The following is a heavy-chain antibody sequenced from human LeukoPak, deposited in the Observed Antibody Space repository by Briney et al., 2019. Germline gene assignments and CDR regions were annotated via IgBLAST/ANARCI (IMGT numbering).Heavy chain of an antibody. J-gene: IGHJ4*02. CDR2: IRNDGSNE. Sequence: PGGSLRLSCAATGFTFSSYGMQWVRQAPGSGLEWVTFIRNDGSNEYYADSVKGRFTISRDNSKNTLYLQMNSLRTEDTAVYFCARAGTFGGDDYWGQGTLVTVSS. V-gene: IGHV3-30*02. CDR3: ARAGTFGGDDY. CDR1: GFTFSSYG. D-gene: IGHD3-10*01.